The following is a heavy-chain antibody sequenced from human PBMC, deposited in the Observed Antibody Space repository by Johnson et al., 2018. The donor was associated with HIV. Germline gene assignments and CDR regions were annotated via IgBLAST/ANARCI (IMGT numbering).Heavy chain of an antibody. J-gene: IGHJ3*02. CDR3: AREGGEAAPDAFDI. CDR2: ISGSGTTV. V-gene: IGHV3-11*04. Sequence: QVQLVESGGGLVKPGGSLRLSCAASGFTFSDYYMTWIRQAPGKGLEWVSYISGSGTTVYYADSVKGRFTISRDNAKNSLYLQMNSLRAEDTALYYCAREGGEAAPDAFDIWGQGTMGTVSS. D-gene: IGHD2-15*01. CDR1: GFTFSDYY.